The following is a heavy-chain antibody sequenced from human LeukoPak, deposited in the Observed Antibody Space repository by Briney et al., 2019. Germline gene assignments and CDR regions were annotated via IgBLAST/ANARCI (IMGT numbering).Heavy chain of an antibody. V-gene: IGHV4-59*01. CDR1: GGSISSYY. D-gene: IGHD2-15*01. J-gene: IGHJ6*02. Sequence: ASETLSLPCTVSGGSISSYYWSWIRQPPGKGLEWIGYIYYSGSTNYNPSLKSRVTISVDASKNQFSLKLSSVTAADTAVYYCARITYCSGGSCFYGMDVWGQGTTVTVSS. CDR3: ARITYCSGGSCFYGMDV. CDR2: IYYSGST.